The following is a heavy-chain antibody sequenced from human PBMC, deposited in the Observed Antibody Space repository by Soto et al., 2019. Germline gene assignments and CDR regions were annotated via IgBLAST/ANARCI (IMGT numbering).Heavy chain of an antibody. CDR3: TXRXXXXXMDPLDY. Sequence: EVQLVESGGGLVQPGGSLKLSCAASGFTFSDSAMHWVRQASGKGPEWVGRIRSKVNTYATAYAASVKGRFTISRDDSMNTAYLQMNSLKTEDTAVYYXTXRXXXXXMDPLDYWGQGTLVTVSS. D-gene: IGHD3-10*01. CDR2: IRSKVNTYAT. V-gene: IGHV3-73*02. CDR1: GFTFSDSA. J-gene: IGHJ4*02.